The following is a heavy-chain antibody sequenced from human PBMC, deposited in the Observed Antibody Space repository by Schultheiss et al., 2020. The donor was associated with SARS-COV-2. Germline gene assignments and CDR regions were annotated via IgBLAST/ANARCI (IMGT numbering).Heavy chain of an antibody. J-gene: IGHJ6*02. V-gene: IGHV4-59*01. CDR3: ARDAGLTPTGGRGMDV. Sequence: SETLSLTCTVSGGSISSYDWSWIRQPPGKGLEWIGEINHSGSTNYNPSLKSRVTISVDTSKYQFSLRLTSVTAADTAVYYCARDAGLTPTGGRGMDVWGRGTTVTVSS. D-gene: IGHD3-16*01. CDR1: GGSISSYD. CDR2: INHSGST.